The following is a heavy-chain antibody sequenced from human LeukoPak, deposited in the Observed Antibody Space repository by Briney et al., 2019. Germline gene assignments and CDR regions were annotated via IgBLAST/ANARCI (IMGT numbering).Heavy chain of an antibody. CDR2: INPNSGGT. V-gene: IGHV1-2*02. J-gene: IGHJ4*02. D-gene: IGHD3-22*01. CDR3: AKTFYFDNTGYYTFDY. CDR1: GYTFTCYY. Sequence: ASVKVSCKASGYTFTCYYMHWVRQAPGQGLEWMGWINPNSGGTNYAQKFQGRVTMTRDTSISTAYMELSSLRSDDTAVFYCAKTFYFDNTGYYTFDYWGQGTLVTVSS.